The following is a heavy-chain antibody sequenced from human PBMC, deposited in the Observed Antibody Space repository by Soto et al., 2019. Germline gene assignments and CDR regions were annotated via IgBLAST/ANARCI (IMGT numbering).Heavy chain of an antibody. J-gene: IGHJ6*02. CDR2: ISFDGVNK. CDR1: AFNFNNYA. CDR3: ARDKSWYNSEYVGPLYHYGMDV. Sequence: GPSLRLSCPASAFNFNNYAIHRARQTPGNGLDRVPVISFDGVNKYYTDSVRGRFTISRDISKHTLFLHMNSLRNEDTSLYYCARDKSWYNSEYVGPLYHYGMDVWGQGTTVTVSS. V-gene: IGHV3-30*10. D-gene: IGHD1-20*01.